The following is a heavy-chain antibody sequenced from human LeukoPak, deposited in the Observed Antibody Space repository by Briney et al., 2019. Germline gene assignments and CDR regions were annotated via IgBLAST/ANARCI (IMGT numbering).Heavy chain of an antibody. Sequence: SETMSLTCTVSGGSISSSSYYWGWIRQPPGKGLEWIGSIYYSGSTYYNPSLKSRVTISVDTSKNQFSLKLSSVTAADTAVYYCGWTTLSYGMDVWGQGTTVTVSS. J-gene: IGHJ6*02. CDR3: GWTTLSYGMDV. V-gene: IGHV4-39*01. CDR2: IYYSGST. D-gene: IGHD4-17*01. CDR1: GGSISSSSYY.